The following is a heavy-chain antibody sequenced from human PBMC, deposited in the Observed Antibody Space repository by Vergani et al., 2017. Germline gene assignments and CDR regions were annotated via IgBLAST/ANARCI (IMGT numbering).Heavy chain of an antibody. D-gene: IGHD6-19*01. CDR2: ISYDGSNK. Sequence: QVQLVESGGGVVQPGRSLRLSCAASGFTFSSYGMHWVRQAPGKGLEWVAVISYDGSNKYYADSVKGRFTISRDNSKNTLYLQMNSLRAEDTAVYYCARDSGVYSSGWYEKFDYWGQGTLVTVSS. V-gene: IGHV3-30*03. CDR1: GFTFSSYG. J-gene: IGHJ4*02. CDR3: ARDSGVYSSGWYEKFDY.